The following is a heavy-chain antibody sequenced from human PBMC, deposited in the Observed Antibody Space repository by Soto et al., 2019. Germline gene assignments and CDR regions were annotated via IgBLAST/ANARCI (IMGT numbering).Heavy chain of an antibody. J-gene: IGHJ3*02. CDR3: AREKAVAGWYDAFDI. CDR2: IYSGGST. V-gene: IGHV3-66*01. D-gene: IGHD6-19*01. Sequence: GGSLRLSCAASGFTVSSNYMSWVRQAPGKGLEWVSVIYSGGSTYYADSVKGRFTISRDNSKNTLYLQMNSLRAEDTAVYYCAREKAVAGWYDAFDIWGQGTMVTVSS. CDR1: GFTVSSNY.